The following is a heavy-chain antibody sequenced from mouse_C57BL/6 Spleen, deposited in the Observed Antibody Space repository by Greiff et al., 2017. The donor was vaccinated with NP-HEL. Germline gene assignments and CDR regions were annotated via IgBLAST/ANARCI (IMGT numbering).Heavy chain of an antibody. CDR2: IYPGSGNT. D-gene: IGHD2-10*02. J-gene: IGHJ4*01. CDR3: AREVGSDVSMDYYAMGY. CDR1: GFTFTDYY. Sequence: VQLMESGAELVRPGASVKLSCKASGFTFTDYYINWVKQRPGQGLEWIARIYPGSGNTYYNEKFKGKATLTADKSSSTAYMQLSSLTSGESAVYLWAREVGSDVSMDYYAMGYWGQGTSVPVSS. V-gene: IGHV1-76*01.